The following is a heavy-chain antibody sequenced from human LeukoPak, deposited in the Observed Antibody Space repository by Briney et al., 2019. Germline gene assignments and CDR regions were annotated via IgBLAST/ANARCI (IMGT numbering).Heavy chain of an antibody. CDR2: ISSTSAYI. CDR1: GFAFNKYS. V-gene: IGHV3-21*01. J-gene: IGHJ6*03. Sequence: GGSLRLSCAASGFAFNKYSMNWVRQAPGKGLEWVSSISSTSAYIYYADSAKGRFTVSRDNAKNSLYLQLNILRAEDTAVYYCATFPPDGWVGTSQSRYYYYMDVWGKGTTVTISS. D-gene: IGHD1-1*01. CDR3: ATFPPDGWVGTSQSRYYYYMDV.